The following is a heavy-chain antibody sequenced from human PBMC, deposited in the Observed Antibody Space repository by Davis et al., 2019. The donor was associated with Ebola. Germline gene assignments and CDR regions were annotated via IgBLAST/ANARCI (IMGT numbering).Heavy chain of an antibody. CDR3: ARDDRRLSYYYYGMDV. V-gene: IGHV3-7*01. CDR1: GFTFSSYW. D-gene: IGHD6-25*01. Sequence: GESLKISCAASGFTFSSYWMSWVRQAPGKGLEWVANIKQDGSEKYYVDSVKGRFTISRDNAKNSLYLQMNSLRAEDTAVYYCARDDRRLSYYYYGMDVWVQGTTVTVSS. J-gene: IGHJ6*02. CDR2: IKQDGSEK.